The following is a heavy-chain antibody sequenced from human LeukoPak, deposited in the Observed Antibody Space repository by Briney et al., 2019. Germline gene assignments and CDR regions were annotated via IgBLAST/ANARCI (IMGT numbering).Heavy chain of an antibody. V-gene: IGHV3-74*01. CDR1: GFTFRNYW. CDR3: ARAGGSGWFDP. D-gene: IGHD3-10*01. CDR2: INIDGST. J-gene: IGHJ5*02. Sequence: GGPLRLSCAASGFTFRNYWMHWVRQAPGKSRVWVSRINIDGSTRYADSVEGRFTISRDNAKNTLYLQMNSLRAEDTAVYYCARAGGSGWFDPCGQGTLVTVSS.